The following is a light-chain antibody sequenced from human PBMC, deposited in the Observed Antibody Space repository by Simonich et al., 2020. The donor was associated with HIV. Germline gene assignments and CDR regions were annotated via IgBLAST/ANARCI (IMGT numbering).Light chain of an antibody. J-gene: IGKJ2*01. CDR3: MQSIQLPLYT. CDR2: EVS. V-gene: IGKV2D-29*02. CDR1: QSLLHSDGKTY. Sequence: DIVMTQTPLSLSVTPGQPASISCKSSQSLLHSDGKTYLYWYLQKPGQSPQLLIYEVSNRVSGVPDRCSGSGSGTDFTLKISRVEAEDVGVYYCMQSIQLPLYTFGQGTKLEIK.